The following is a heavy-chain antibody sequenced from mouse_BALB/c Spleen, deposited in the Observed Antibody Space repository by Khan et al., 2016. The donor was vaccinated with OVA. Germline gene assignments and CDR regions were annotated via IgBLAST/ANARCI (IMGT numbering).Heavy chain of an antibody. CDR1: GFSLTGYG. CDR3: ARYDYDVGFDV. D-gene: IGHD2-4*01. J-gene: IGHJ1*01. Sequence: QMQLKESGPGLVAPSQSLSITCTVSGFSLTGYGVNWVRQPPGKGLEWLGMIWGDGSTDYNSRLKSRLSISKDKSKSKVFLKMNSLQTDDTARYYCARYDYDVGFDVWGAGTTVTVSS. V-gene: IGHV2-6-7*01. CDR2: IWGDGST.